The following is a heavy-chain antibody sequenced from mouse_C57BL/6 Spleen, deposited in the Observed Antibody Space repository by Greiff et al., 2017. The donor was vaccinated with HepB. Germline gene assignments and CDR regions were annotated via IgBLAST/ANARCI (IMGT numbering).Heavy chain of an antibody. CDR2: INPNNGGT. CDR1: GYTFTDYN. CDR3: ARSGWLLRFAY. Sequence: EVQLQQSGPELVKPGASVKIPCKASGYTFTDYNMDWVKQSHGKSLEWIGDINPNNGGTIYNQKFKGKATLTVDMSSSTAYMELRSLTSEDTAVYYCARSGWLLRFAYWGQGTLVTVSA. J-gene: IGHJ3*01. V-gene: IGHV1-18*01. D-gene: IGHD2-3*01.